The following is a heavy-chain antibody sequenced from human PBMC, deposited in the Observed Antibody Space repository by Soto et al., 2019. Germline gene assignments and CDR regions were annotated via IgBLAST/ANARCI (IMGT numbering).Heavy chain of an antibody. CDR3: ARDLGSGPLTGYYGVHV. CDR1: GGSINSVAYF. J-gene: IGHJ6*01. CDR2: IYYTGSA. V-gene: IGHV4-31*02. D-gene: IGHD6-19*01. Sequence: QVKLQESGPGLVKPTQTLSLTCTVSGGSINSVAYFWSWIRQQPGKGLEWIGYIYYTGSAHYNPSLKSRAIISIDTSKSQVSLTMSSLTVADTAVYFCARDLGSGPLTGYYGVHVWGQGITVTVSS.